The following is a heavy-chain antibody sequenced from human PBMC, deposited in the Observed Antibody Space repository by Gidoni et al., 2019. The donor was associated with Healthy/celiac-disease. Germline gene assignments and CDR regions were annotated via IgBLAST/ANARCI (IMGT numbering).Heavy chain of an antibody. CDR3: ARIYCGGDCHYSVYDY. D-gene: IGHD2-21*01. CDR2: INSDGSST. V-gene: IGHV3-74*01. Sequence: EVQLVESGGGLVQPGGSLRLSCAASGFTFSSFWMPWVRQAPGKGLVWVSRINSDGSSTSYADAVKGRFTISRDNAKNTLYLQMNSLRAEDTAMYYCARIYCGGDCHYSVYDYWGQGTLVTVSS. J-gene: IGHJ4*02. CDR1: GFTFSSFW.